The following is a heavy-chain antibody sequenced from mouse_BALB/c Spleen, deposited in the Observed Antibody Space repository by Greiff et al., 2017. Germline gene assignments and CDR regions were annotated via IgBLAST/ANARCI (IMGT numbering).Heavy chain of an antibody. Sequence: QVQLQQSGAELVRPGSSVKISCKASGYAFSSYWMNWVKQRPGQGLEWIGQIYPGDGDTNYNGKFKGKATLTADKSSSTAYMQLSSLTSEDSAVYFCARRDYYGSSSRFDYWGQGTTLTVSS. J-gene: IGHJ2*01. V-gene: IGHV1-80*01. CDR3: ARRDYYGSSSRFDY. D-gene: IGHD1-1*01. CDR1: GYAFSSYW. CDR2: IYPGDGDT.